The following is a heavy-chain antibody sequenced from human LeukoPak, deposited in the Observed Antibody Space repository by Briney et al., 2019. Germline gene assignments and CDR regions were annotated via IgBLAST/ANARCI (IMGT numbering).Heavy chain of an antibody. V-gene: IGHV3-30-3*01. CDR2: ISYDGSKK. Sequence: GGSLRLSCAASGFTFNRYAMYWVRQAPGKGLDWVAAISYDGSKKYYADSVKGRFTISRDTSKNTLYLQMNSLRPKDTAVYYCARVPNGMDVWGQGTTVTVSS. CDR1: GFTFNRYA. J-gene: IGHJ6*02. CDR3: ARVPNGMDV.